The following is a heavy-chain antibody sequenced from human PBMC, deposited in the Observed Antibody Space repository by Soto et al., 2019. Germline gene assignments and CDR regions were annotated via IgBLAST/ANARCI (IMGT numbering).Heavy chain of an antibody. D-gene: IGHD3-16*01. CDR1: GGSFSSYA. Sequence: EASVKVSCKASGGSFSSYAISWVRQATGQGLEWMGGIIPNSGKAGYAQKFQGRVTMTRNASISTAYMELSSLRSEDTAVYYCARFGNWFDPWGQGTLVTVSS. CDR2: IIPNSGKA. CDR3: ARFGNWFDP. V-gene: IGHV1-8*02. J-gene: IGHJ5*02.